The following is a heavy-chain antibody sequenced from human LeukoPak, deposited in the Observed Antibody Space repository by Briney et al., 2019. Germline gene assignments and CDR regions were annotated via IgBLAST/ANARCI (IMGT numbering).Heavy chain of an antibody. Sequence: PSETLSLTCTVSGGSISSGSYYWGWIRQPPGKGLEWIGSIYYSGSTYYNPSLKSRVTISVDTSKNQFTLKLSSVTAADTAVYYCARYVTHSGSGSYSFDYWGQGTLVTVSS. CDR1: GGSISSGSYY. CDR3: ARYVTHSGSGSYSFDY. J-gene: IGHJ4*02. CDR2: IYYSGST. D-gene: IGHD3-10*01. V-gene: IGHV4-39*01.